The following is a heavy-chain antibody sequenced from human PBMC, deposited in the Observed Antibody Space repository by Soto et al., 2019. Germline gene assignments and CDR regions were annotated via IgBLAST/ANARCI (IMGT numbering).Heavy chain of an antibody. CDR1: VFSFRIYA. CDR3: ARDDWNYGY. Sequence: PRGSMQLSCASCVFSFRIYAMPWVRQAPGKGLEWVAVISHDGSNKYYADSVKGRFTISRDNSKNTLYLQMNSLRAEDTAVYYCARDDWNYGYWGQGTVDTVSS. CDR2: ISHDGSNK. D-gene: IGHD1-7*01. V-gene: IGHV3-30-3*01. J-gene: IGHJ4*02.